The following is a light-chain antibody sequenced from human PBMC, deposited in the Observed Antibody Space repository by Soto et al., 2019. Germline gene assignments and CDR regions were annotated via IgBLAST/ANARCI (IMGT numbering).Light chain of an antibody. CDR1: TGAVTSGHY. J-gene: IGLJ2*01. CDR3: LLSYGDFRA. Sequence: QAVVTQEPSLTVSPGGTVTLTCGSSTGAVTSGHYPYWFQQKPGQSPITLIYDTTIKHSWTPDRFSGSLLGGKAALTLSGAQPEDGAEYYYLLSYGDFRAFGGGPKLTVL. V-gene: IGLV7-46*01. CDR2: DTT.